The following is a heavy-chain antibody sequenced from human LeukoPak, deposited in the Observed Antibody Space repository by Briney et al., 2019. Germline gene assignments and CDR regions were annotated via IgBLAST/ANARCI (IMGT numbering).Heavy chain of an antibody. D-gene: IGHD4-17*01. CDR2: INTNTGNP. J-gene: IGHJ3*02. Sequence: AASVKVSCKASGYTFTSYAMNWVRQAPGQGLEWMGWINTNTGNPTYAQGFTGRFVFSLDTSVSTAYLQISSLKAEDTAVYYCARETHAVTTQGEDAFDIWGQGTMVTVSS. V-gene: IGHV7-4-1*02. CDR1: GYTFTSYA. CDR3: ARETHAVTTQGEDAFDI.